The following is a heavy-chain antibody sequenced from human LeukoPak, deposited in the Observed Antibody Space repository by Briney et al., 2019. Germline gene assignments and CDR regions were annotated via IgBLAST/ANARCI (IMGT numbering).Heavy chain of an antibody. CDR3: AKDRATVTTYDAFDI. V-gene: IGHV3-23*01. CDR1: GFIFSSYA. CDR2: ISGSGGST. D-gene: IGHD4-17*01. Sequence: GGSLRLSCAASGFIFSSYAVSWVRQAPGKGLEWVSAISGSGGSTYYADSVKGRFTISRDNSKNTLYLQMNSLRAEDTAVYYCAKDRATVTTYDAFDIWGQGTMVTVSS. J-gene: IGHJ3*02.